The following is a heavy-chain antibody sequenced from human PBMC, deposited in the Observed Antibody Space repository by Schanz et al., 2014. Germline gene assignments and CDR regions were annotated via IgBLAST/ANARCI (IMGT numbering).Heavy chain of an antibody. V-gene: IGHV3-33*06. J-gene: IGHJ6*02. CDR2: IWYDGSNK. CDR3: AKDDTQVNGMDV. CDR1: GFSFSDYG. Sequence: QVQLVESGGGVVQPGRSLRLSCAGSGFSFSDYGMHWVRQAPGRGLEWVAVIWYDGSNKYYADSVKGRFTISRDNSKNTLYLQMNSLRVEDTAVYYCAKDDTQVNGMDVWGQGTTVTVSS.